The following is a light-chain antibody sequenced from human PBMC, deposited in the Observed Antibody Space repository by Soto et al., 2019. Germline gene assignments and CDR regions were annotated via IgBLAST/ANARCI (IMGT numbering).Light chain of an antibody. V-gene: IGKV1-6*02. J-gene: IGKJ2*01. CDR2: GAS. CDR1: QGIRND. CDR3: LQDYNFPYT. Sequence: AIRMTQSPSSLSASVGDRVTITCRASQGIRNDLNWYQQKPGKAPKLLIYGASSLQSGVSSRFSGSESGPDFTLTISSLQPEDFATYYCLQDYNFPYTFGQGTKLKIK.